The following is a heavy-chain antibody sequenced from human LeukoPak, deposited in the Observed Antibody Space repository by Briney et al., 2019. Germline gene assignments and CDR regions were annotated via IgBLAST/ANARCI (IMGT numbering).Heavy chain of an antibody. Sequence: GGSLRLSCAASGFTFSSYGMHWVRQAPGKGLELVAVIWYDGSNKYYADSVKGRFTISRDNSKNTLYLQMNSLRAEDTAVYYCARHYGDYFDYWGQGTLVTVSS. V-gene: IGHV3-33*01. D-gene: IGHD4-17*01. CDR1: GFTFSSYG. J-gene: IGHJ4*02. CDR3: ARHYGDYFDY. CDR2: IWYDGSNK.